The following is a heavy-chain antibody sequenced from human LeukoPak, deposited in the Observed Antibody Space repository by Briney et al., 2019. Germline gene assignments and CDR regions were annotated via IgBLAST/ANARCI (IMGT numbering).Heavy chain of an antibody. CDR1: GDSVSSNSAA. Sequence: SQTLSLTCAISGDSVSSNSAAWNWIRQSPSRGLEWLERTYYRPKWYNDYAVSVKSRITINPDTSKNQFSLQLNSVTPEDTAVYYCARGSTIAAAGTKSYLLDYWGQGTLVTVSS. CDR3: ARGSTIAAAGTKSYLLDY. V-gene: IGHV6-1*01. D-gene: IGHD6-13*01. J-gene: IGHJ4*02. CDR2: TYYRPKWYN.